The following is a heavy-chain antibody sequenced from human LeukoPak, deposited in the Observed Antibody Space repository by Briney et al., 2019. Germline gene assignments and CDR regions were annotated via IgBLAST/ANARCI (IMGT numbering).Heavy chain of an antibody. V-gene: IGHV3-30-3*01. J-gene: IGHJ3*02. Sequence: GRSLRLSCAASGFTFSSYAMHWVRQAPGKGLEWVALISYDGSNKYYADSVKGRFTISRDNSKNTLYLQMSSLRAEDSAVYYCARDRYYYDSSGYRRVGAFDIWGQGTMVTVSS. D-gene: IGHD3-22*01. CDR2: ISYDGSNK. CDR1: GFTFSSYA. CDR3: ARDRYYYDSSGYRRVGAFDI.